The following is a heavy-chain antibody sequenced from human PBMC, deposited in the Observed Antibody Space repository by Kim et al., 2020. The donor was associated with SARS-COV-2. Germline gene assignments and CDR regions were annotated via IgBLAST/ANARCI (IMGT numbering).Heavy chain of an antibody. CDR2: IIPIFGTA. CDR1: GGTFSSYA. D-gene: IGHD3-3*01. V-gene: IGHV1-69*13. J-gene: IGHJ6*02. Sequence: SVKVSCKASGGTFSSYAISWVRQAPGQGLEWMGGIIPIFGTANYAQKFQGRVTITADESTSTAYMELSSLRSEDTAVYYCARALWSGYSHYYYYYGMDVWGQGTTVTVSS. CDR3: ARALWSGYSHYYYYYGMDV.